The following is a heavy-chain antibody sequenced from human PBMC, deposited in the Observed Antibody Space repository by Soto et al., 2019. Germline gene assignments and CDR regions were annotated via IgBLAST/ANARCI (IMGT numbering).Heavy chain of an antibody. CDR2: ISGSGGST. V-gene: IGHV3-23*01. CDR3: ARRSSGWYFDY. Sequence: EVQLLESGGGLVQPGGSLRLSCAASGFNFSSYAMNWVRQAPGKGLEWVSAISGSGGSTYYADSVKGRFTISRDNSKNTLYLQMNSLRAEDTAVYYCARRSSGWYFDYWGQGTLVTVSS. CDR1: GFNFSSYA. J-gene: IGHJ4*02. D-gene: IGHD6-19*01.